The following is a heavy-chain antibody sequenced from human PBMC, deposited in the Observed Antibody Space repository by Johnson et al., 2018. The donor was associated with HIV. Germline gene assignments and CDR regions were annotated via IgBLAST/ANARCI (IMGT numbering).Heavy chain of an antibody. Sequence: VQLVESGGGLVQPGGSLRLSCVASGFSFSTYDMNWVRQVPGKGLEWLSYISSSGTTIYYADSVKGRFTISRDNSKNTLYLQMNSLRAEDTAVYYCAREGYDSSGYSDAFDIWGQGTMVTVSS. J-gene: IGHJ3*02. V-gene: IGHV3-48*03. CDR2: ISSSGTTI. D-gene: IGHD3-22*01. CDR3: AREGYDSSGYSDAFDI. CDR1: GFSFSTYD.